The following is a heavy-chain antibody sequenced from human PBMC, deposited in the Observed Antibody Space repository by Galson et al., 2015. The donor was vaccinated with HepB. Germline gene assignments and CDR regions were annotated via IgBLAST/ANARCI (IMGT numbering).Heavy chain of an antibody. CDR1: GYTLTELS. V-gene: IGHV1-24*01. CDR2: FDPEDGET. D-gene: IGHD3-10*01. CDR3: ATGVTMVRGVIIGTKGPIDY. J-gene: IGHJ4*02. Sequence: SVKVSCKVSGYTLTELSMHWVRQAPGKGLEWMGGFDPEDGETIYAQKFQGRVTMTEDTSTDTAYMELSSLRSEDTAVYYCATGVTMVRGVIIGTKGPIDYWGQGTLVTVSS.